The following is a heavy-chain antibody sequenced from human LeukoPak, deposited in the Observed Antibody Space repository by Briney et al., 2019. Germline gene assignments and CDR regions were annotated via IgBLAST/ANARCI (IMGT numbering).Heavy chain of an antibody. D-gene: IGHD6-6*01. Sequence: SETLSLTCTVSGGSISSYYWSWIRQPPGKGLEWIGYIYYSGSTNYNPSLKSRVTISVDTSKNQFSLKLSSVTAADTAVYYCARVLASQLTSTFYYGMDVWGQGTTVTVSS. CDR2: IYYSGST. V-gene: IGHV4-59*01. CDR1: GGSISSYY. J-gene: IGHJ6*02. CDR3: ARVLASQLTSTFYYGMDV.